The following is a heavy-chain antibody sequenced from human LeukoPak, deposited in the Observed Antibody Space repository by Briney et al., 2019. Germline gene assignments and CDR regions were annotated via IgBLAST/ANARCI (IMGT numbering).Heavy chain of an antibody. J-gene: IGHJ3*02. CDR1: GYTLTELS. V-gene: IGHV1-24*01. CDR3: ATVGFTWTEADLRAFDI. CDR2: FDPEDGET. D-gene: IGHD3-16*01. Sequence: GASVKVSCKVSGYTLTELSMHWVRQAPGKGLEWMGGFDPEDGETIYAQKFQGRVTMTEDTSTDTAYMELSSLRSEDTAVYYCATVGFTWTEADLRAFDIWGQGTMVTVSS.